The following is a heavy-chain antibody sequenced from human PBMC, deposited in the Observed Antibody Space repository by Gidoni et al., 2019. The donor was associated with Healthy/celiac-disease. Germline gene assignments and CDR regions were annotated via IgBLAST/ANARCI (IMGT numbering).Heavy chain of an antibody. J-gene: IGHJ6*02. CDR1: GGTFSSYA. V-gene: IGHV1-69*01. Sequence: QVQLVQSGAEVKKPGSSVKVSCKASGGTFSSYALRWVRQAPGQGLEWMGGIIPIFGTANYAQKFQGRVTITADESTSTAYMELSSLRSEDTAVYYCARDDYSNYVGGVSSYYGMDVWGQGTTVTVSS. CDR3: ARDDYSNYVGGVSSYYGMDV. CDR2: IIPIFGTA. D-gene: IGHD4-4*01.